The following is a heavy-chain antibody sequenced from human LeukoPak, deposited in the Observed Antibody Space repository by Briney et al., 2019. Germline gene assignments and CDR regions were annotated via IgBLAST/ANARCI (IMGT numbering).Heavy chain of an antibody. CDR2: INPHSGGT. Sequence: ASVKVSCKASGYIFTDYYIHWVRQAPGQGLEWMGWINPHSGGTNYAQNFQGRVTMTRDTSTTTVDMELRSLTSDDTAVYYCARVRYSSSWYSFDYWGQGTLVTVSS. CDR3: ARVRYSSSWYSFDY. J-gene: IGHJ4*02. CDR1: GYIFTDYY. D-gene: IGHD6-13*01. V-gene: IGHV1-2*02.